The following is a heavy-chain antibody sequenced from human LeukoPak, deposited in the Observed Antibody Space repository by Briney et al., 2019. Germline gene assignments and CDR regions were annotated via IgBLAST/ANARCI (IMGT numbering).Heavy chain of an antibody. CDR2: INHSGST. CDR3: AKGLPNFFLGSGGGANFDY. D-gene: IGHD3-10*01. CDR1: GGSFSGYY. J-gene: IGHJ4*02. V-gene: IGHV4-34*01. Sequence: SETLSLTCAVYGGSFSGYYWSWIRQPPGKGLEWIGEINHSGSTNYNPSLRSRVTISVDTSKNQFSLKLSSVTAADTAVYYCAKGLPNFFLGSGGGANFDYWGQGTLVTVSS.